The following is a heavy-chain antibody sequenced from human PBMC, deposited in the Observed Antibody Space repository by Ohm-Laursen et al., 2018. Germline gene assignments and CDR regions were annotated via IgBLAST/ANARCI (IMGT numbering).Heavy chain of an antibody. V-gene: IGHV3-30*03. CDR1: GFTFSSYG. CDR3: TRDERGGPLHH. Sequence: SSLRLSCAASGFTFSSYGMHWVRQAPGKGLEWVAVISYDGSNKYYADSVKGRFTISRDNAENSLYLQMNSLRAEDTAVYYCTRDERGGPLHHWGQGILVTVSS. D-gene: IGHD3-16*01. J-gene: IGHJ4*02. CDR2: ISYDGSNK.